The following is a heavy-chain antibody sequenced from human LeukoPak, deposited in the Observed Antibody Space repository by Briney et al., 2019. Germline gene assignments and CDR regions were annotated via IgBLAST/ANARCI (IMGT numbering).Heavy chain of an antibody. V-gene: IGHV1-58*02. CDR3: ARGDSSSWYYNYMDV. CDR1: GFTFTSSA. J-gene: IGHJ6*03. CDR2: IVVGSGNT. Sequence: SVKVSCKASGFTFTSSAMQWVRQARGQRLEWIGWIVVGSGNTNYAQKFQERVTITRDMSTSTAYMGLSSLRSEDTAVYYCARGDSSSWYYNYMDVWGKGTTVTVSS. D-gene: IGHD6-13*01.